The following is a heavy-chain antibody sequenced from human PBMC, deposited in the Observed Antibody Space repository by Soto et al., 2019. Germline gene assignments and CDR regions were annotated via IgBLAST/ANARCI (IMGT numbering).Heavy chain of an antibody. D-gene: IGHD4-4*01. J-gene: IGHJ4*02. V-gene: IGHV3-7*01. Sequence: WGSLRLSCAASGFVFSSHWMSWVRQAPGKGLEWVASIQPDGIEKYYVDSMKGRFTISRDNAENSLFLQVNSLRAEDTAVYYCADPTDLDYWGQGTQVTVSS. CDR1: GFVFSSHW. CDR3: ADPTDLDY. CDR2: IQPDGIEK.